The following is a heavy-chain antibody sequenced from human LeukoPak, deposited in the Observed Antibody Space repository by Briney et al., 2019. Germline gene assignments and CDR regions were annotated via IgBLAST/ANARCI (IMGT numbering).Heavy chain of an antibody. D-gene: IGHD2-8*01. V-gene: IGHV4-34*01. J-gene: IGHJ5*02. Sequence: SETLSLTCAVYGGSFSGYYWSWIRQPPGKGLEWIGEINHSGSTNYNPSLKSRVTISVDTSKNQFSLTLSSVTAADTAVYYCARGLLVSGQCNWFDPWGQGTLVTVSS. CDR1: GGSFSGYY. CDR3: ARGLLVSGQCNWFDP. CDR2: INHSGST.